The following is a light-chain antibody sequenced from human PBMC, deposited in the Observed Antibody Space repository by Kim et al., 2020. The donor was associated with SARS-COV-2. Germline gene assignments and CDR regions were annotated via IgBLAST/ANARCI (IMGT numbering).Light chain of an antibody. Sequence: SSVGDGVTISCRASQSISSWVAWYAPKPGTSPQLLIYKASTVETGVPSRFIGSEAGTEFSLTIGSLQPDDSSIYYCQQYKAEPWTFGQVTKVDIK. CDR2: KAS. CDR1: QSISSW. J-gene: IGKJ1*01. CDR3: QQYKAEPWT. V-gene: IGKV1-5*03.